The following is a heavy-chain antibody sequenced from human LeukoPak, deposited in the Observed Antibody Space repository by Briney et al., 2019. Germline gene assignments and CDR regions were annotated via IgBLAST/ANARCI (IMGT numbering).Heavy chain of an antibody. J-gene: IGHJ3*02. CDR3: ARSPKYCSSTSCFSRTSGDAFDI. CDR2: IYTSGST. V-gene: IGHV4-61*02. D-gene: IGHD2-2*01. CDR1: GGSISSGSYY. Sequence: PSETLSLTCTVSGGSISSGSYYWGWIRQPAGKGLEWIGRIYTSGSTNYNPSLKSRVTISVDTSKNQFSLKLSSVTAADTAVYYCARSPKYCSSTSCFSRTSGDAFDIWGQGTMVTVSS.